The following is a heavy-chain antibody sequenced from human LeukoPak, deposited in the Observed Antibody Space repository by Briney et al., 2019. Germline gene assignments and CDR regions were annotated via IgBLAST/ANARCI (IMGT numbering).Heavy chain of an antibody. Sequence: SETLSLTCTVSGGSISSSSYYWGWIRQPPGKGLEWIGSIYYSGSTYYNPSLKSRVTISVDTSKNQFSLKLSSVTAADTAVYYCARARVVITTPDAFDIWGQGTMVTVSS. J-gene: IGHJ3*02. D-gene: IGHD3-22*01. V-gene: IGHV4-39*01. CDR1: GGSISSSSYY. CDR3: ARARVVITTPDAFDI. CDR2: IYYSGST.